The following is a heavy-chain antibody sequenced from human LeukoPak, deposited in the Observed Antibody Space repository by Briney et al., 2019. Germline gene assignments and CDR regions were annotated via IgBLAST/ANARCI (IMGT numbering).Heavy chain of an antibody. J-gene: IGHJ4*02. CDR1: GDSISSYY. Sequence: PSETLSLTCSVSGDSISSYYWSWIRQPAGKGLEWIWRIYIDGITNCNPSLKSRVTMSVDTSKNHFSLKRTTATAAYTGVDNCGSDGIHYFYDFDYWGQGTLVTVSS. D-gene: IGHD1-14*01. CDR2: IYIDGIT. V-gene: IGHV4-4*07. CDR3: GSDGIHYFYDFDY.